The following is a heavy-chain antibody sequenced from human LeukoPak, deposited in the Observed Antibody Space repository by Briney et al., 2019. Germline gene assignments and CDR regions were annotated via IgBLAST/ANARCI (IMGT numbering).Heavy chain of an antibody. J-gene: IGHJ4*02. CDR3: AKELFETHWGEVFDY. D-gene: IGHD7-27*01. Sequence: GGSLRLSCAASGFTLRTYGVHWVRQAPGKGLEWVAVTWNDGSKAAYADSVRGRFTVSRDNSKNTVFLQMDSLRVDDTAVYYCAKELFETHWGEVFDYWGQGTLVIVSS. CDR2: TWNDGSKA. CDR1: GFTLRTYG. V-gene: IGHV3-30*02.